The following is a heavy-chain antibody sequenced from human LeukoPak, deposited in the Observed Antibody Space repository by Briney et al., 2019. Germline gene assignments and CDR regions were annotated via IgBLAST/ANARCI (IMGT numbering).Heavy chain of an antibody. Sequence: GGSLRLSCSASGFTFSTYAMHWVRQAPGKGLEYVSAISGDGITTYYADSVKGRFTISRDNSKNTLYLQMSSLRAEDTALYYCVEDSLPGDSPFDYWGQGTLVTVSS. J-gene: IGHJ4*02. CDR3: VEDSLPGDSPFDY. V-gene: IGHV3-64D*06. D-gene: IGHD7-27*01. CDR1: GFTFSTYA. CDR2: ISGDGITT.